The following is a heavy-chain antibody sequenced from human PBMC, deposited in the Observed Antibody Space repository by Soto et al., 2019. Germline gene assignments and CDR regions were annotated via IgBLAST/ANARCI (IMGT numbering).Heavy chain of an antibody. D-gene: IGHD2-2*01. CDR2: IIPIFGTA. CDR1: GGTFSSYA. Sequence: SVKVSCKASGGTFSSYAISWVRQAPGQGLEWMGGIIPIFGTANYAQKFQGRVTITADKSTSTAYMELSSLRSEDTAVYYCARVPGRGGTSCYSCYYYGMDVWGQGTTVTVS. V-gene: IGHV1-69*06. J-gene: IGHJ6*02. CDR3: ARVPGRGGTSCYSCYYYGMDV.